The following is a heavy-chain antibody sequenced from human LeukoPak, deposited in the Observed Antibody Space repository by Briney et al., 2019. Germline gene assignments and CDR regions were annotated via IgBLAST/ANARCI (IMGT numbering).Heavy chain of an antibody. V-gene: IGHV4-4*07. J-gene: IGHJ4*02. CDR3: ASIYYYGSGSFDY. D-gene: IGHD3-10*01. CDR1: GGSSSSYY. CDR2: IYTSGST. Sequence: PSETLSLTCTVSGGSSSSYYWSWMRQPAGKGLEWIGRIYTSGSTNYNPSLKSRVTMSVDTSKNQFSLKLSSVTAADTAVYYCASIYYYGSGSFDYWGQGTLVTVSS.